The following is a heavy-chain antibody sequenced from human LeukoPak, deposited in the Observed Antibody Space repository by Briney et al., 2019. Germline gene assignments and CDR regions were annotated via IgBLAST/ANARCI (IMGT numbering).Heavy chain of an antibody. CDR1: GFTFDDYG. V-gene: IGHV3-20*04. D-gene: IGHD1-26*01. J-gene: IGHJ5*02. Sequence: GGSLRLSCAASGFTFDDYGMSWVRQGPGKGLEWVSGINWNGGNTGYADSVKGRFTIFRDNAKNSLDLEMDSLRVEDTALYYCARTSDGNWFDPWGQGTLVTVSS. CDR2: INWNGGNT. CDR3: ARTSDGNWFDP.